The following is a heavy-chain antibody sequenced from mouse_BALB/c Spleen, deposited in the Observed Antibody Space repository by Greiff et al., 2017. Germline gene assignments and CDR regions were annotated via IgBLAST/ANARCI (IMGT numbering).Heavy chain of an antibody. CDR3: ARVWAKGYFDY. V-gene: IGHV1-80*01. CDR1: GYAFSSYW. CDR2: IYPGDGDT. Sequence: VQLQQSGAELVRPGSSVKISCKASGYAFSSYWMNWVKQRPGQGLEWIGQIYPGDGDTNYNGKFKGKATLTADKSSSTAYMQLSSLTSEDSAVYFCARVWAKGYFDYWGQGTTLTVSS. D-gene: IGHD4-1*01. J-gene: IGHJ2*01.